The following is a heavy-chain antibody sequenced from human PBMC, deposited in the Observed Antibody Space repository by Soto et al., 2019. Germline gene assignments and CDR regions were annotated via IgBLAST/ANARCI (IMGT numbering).Heavy chain of an antibody. CDR2: IDPSDSYT. V-gene: IGHV5-10-1*01. CDR3: ARIITTVRGVTSVYYYYYGMDF. CDR1: GYSFTIYC. D-gene: IGHD3-10*01. Sequence: PGGALKISGKGSGYSFTIYCISLVVQMPGKGLEGMGRIDPSDSYTNYSPSFQGHVTISADKSISTAYLQWSSLKASDTAMYYCARIITTVRGVTSVYYYYYGMDFCGQGTPVTVSS. J-gene: IGHJ6*02.